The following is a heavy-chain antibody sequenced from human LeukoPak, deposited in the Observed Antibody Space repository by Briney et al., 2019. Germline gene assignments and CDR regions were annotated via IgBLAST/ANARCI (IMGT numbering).Heavy chain of an antibody. CDR1: GYSISTGYY. V-gene: IGHV4-38-2*01. CDR2: IYHSGNT. CDR3: AKHSYTGSSWFFDY. D-gene: IGHD1-26*01. Sequence: SETLSLTCAVSGYSISTGYYWGWIRQPPGKGLEWIGSIYHSGNTYYNPSLKSRVTISVDTSKNQFSLKLSSLTAADTAVYYCAKHSYTGSSWFFDYWGQGTLVTVSS. J-gene: IGHJ4*02.